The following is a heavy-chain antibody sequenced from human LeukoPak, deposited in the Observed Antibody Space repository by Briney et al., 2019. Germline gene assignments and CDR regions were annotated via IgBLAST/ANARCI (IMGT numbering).Heavy chain of an antibody. CDR2: INHSGST. CDR3: ARGHYYDSSGYYGY. CDR1: GGSFSGYY. V-gene: IGHV4-34*01. D-gene: IGHD3-22*01. J-gene: IGHJ4*02. Sequence: SETLSLTCVVYGGSFSGYYWSWIRQPPGKGLEWIGEINHSGSTNYNPSLKSRVTISVDTPKNQFSLKLSSVTAADTAVYYCARGHYYDSSGYYGYWGQGTLVTVSS.